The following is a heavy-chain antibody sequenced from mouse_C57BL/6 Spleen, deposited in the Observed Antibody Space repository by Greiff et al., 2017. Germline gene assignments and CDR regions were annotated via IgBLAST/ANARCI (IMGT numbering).Heavy chain of an antibody. D-gene: IGHD2-4*01. Sequence: VQLQQPGAELVKPGASVKLSCKASGYTFTSYWMHWVKQRPGQGLEWIGMIHPNSGSTNYNEKFKSKATLTVDKASSTAYMQLSSLTSEDSAVYYCARRIYYDYDEYFDVWGTGTTVTVSS. CDR3: ARRIYYDYDEYFDV. J-gene: IGHJ1*03. CDR2: IHPNSGST. V-gene: IGHV1-64*01. CDR1: GYTFTSYW.